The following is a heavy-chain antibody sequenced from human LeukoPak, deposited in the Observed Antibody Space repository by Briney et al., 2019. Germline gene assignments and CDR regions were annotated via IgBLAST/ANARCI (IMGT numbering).Heavy chain of an antibody. CDR2: IYYSGST. CDR3: ARTRARQYYFDY. J-gene: IGHJ4*02. CDR1: GGSISGGGYY. D-gene: IGHD4-11*01. Sequence: SQTLSLTCTVSGGSISGGGYYWSWIRQHPGKGLEWIGYIYYSGSTYYNPSLKSRVTISVDTSKNQFSLKLSSVTAADTAVYYCARTRARQYYFDYWGQGTLVTVSS. V-gene: IGHV4-31*03.